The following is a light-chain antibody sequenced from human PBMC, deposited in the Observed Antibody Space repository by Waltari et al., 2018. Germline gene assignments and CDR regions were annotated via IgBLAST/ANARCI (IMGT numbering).Light chain of an antibody. CDR3: QLLNNYPPIT. Sequence: DIHLTQSPSFLSASVGDRVTFTCRASQAISSYLAWYQKKPGNAPKLLIYAASTLQSGVPSRFSGSGSGTEFTLTISSLQPEDFATYYCQLLNNYPPITFGQGTRLEI. J-gene: IGKJ5*01. V-gene: IGKV1-9*01. CDR2: AAS. CDR1: QAISSY.